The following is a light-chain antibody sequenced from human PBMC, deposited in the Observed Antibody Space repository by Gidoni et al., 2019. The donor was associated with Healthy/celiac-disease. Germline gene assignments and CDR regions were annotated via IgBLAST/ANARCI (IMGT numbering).Light chain of an antibody. CDR1: SLKNYY. Sequence: SSELTQDPAVSVALGQTVRITCQGDSLKNYYASWYQQKPGQAPVLVIYGRNNRPSGIPDRFSGSSSGNTASLTITGAQAEDEADYYCNSRDTSGYLVVFGGGTKLTVL. CDR2: GRN. V-gene: IGLV3-19*01. CDR3: NSRDTSGYLVV. J-gene: IGLJ2*01.